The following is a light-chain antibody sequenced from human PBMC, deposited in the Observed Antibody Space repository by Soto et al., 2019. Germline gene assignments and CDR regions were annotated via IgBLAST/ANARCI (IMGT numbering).Light chain of an antibody. CDR3: FSYAGGGTYD. J-gene: IGLJ1*01. V-gene: IGLV2-23*01. CDR2: EGN. Sequence: QSVLTQPASVSGSPGQSITISCTGTSSDVGTYNLVSWYQQHPGNAPRLVIYEGNKRPSGVSNRFSGSKSGSTASLTISGLEAEDEADFYCFSYAGGGTYDFGTGTKVTVL. CDR1: SSDVGTYNL.